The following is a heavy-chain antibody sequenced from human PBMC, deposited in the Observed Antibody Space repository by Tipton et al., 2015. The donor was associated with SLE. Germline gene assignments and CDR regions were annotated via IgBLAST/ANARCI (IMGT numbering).Heavy chain of an antibody. CDR2: IYTSGST. CDR1: GDSITSYNYY. D-gene: IGHD3-10*01. J-gene: IGHJ6*03. CDR3: ARDWGDSTYTYCYMDV. Sequence: TLSLTCSVSGDSITSYNYYWIWIRQPAGKGLEWIGRIYTSGSTNYNPSLKSRVTISMDTSENHFSLNLSSVTAADTAVYYCARDWGDSTYTYCYMDVWGKGTTVTVSS. V-gene: IGHV4-61*02.